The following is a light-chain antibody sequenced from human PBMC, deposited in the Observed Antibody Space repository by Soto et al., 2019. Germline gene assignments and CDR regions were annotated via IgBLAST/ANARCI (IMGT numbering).Light chain of an antibody. V-gene: IGLV2-14*01. J-gene: IGLJ2*01. CDR3: SSYTSSSTVV. CDR1: SSDVGGYNY. CDR2: DVS. Sequence: QSALTQPASGSGSPGQSITISCTGTSSDVGGYNYVSWYQQHPGKAPKLMIYDVSNRPSGVSNRFSGSKSGNTASLTISGLLAEDEADYYCSSYTSSSTVVFGGGTKLTVL.